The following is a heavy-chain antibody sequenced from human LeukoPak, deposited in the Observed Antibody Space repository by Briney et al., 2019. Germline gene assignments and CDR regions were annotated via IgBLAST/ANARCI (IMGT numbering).Heavy chain of an antibody. CDR3: ARGARATSWFDP. CDR2: IYYSGST. V-gene: IGHV4-31*03. J-gene: IGHJ5*02. CDR1: GGSISSGGYY. Sequence: SETLSLTCTVSGGSISSGGYYWSWIRQHPGKGLEWIGYIYYSGSTYYNPSLKSRVTISVDTSKNQFSLKLSPVTAADTAVYYCARGARATSWFDPWGQGTLVTVSS.